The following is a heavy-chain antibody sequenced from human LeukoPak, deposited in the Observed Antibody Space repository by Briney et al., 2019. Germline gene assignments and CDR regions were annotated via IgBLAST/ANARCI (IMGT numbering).Heavy chain of an antibody. Sequence: GGSLRLSCVASGFSFNNYAMNWVRQAPGKGLEWVSLIIGSSGSTFYADSVKGRLTTSRDKSKNTLYLQMNSLRAEDTAVYYCAKGAYDYIEIAYFDYWGQGSLVTVSS. J-gene: IGHJ4*02. CDR1: GFSFNNYA. CDR3: AKGAYDYIEIAYFDY. CDR2: IIGSSGST. D-gene: IGHD5-12*01. V-gene: IGHV3-23*01.